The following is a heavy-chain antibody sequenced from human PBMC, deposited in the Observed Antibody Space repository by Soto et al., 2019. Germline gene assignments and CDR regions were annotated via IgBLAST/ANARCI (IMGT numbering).Heavy chain of an antibody. Sequence: PSETLSLTCTVSGGSISSGDYYWSWIRQPPGKGLEWIGYIYYSGSTYYNPSLKSRVTISVDTSKNQFSLKLSSVTAADTAVYYFARGSYYYDSSVYYHYSGKGTRVTVSS. D-gene: IGHD3-22*01. J-gene: IGHJ4*02. CDR3: ARGSYYYDSSVYYHY. CDR2: IYYSGST. V-gene: IGHV4-30-4*01. CDR1: GGSISSGDYY.